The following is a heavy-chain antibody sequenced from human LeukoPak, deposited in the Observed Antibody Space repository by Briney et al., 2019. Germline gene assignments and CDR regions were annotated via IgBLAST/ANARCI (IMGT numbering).Heavy chain of an antibody. J-gene: IGHJ4*02. D-gene: IGHD3-22*01. V-gene: IGHV3-30*14. CDR1: GFTFSSYA. CDR3: TRDPGDLYYYDSSGYYSYYFDY. Sequence: GRSLRLSCAAFGFTFSSYAINLVRQAPGNRLKWLAGLADVVINKDYAESVKCRFTISSYYSKQTLYPPMNSLRSEHTAVYCCTRDPGDLYYYDSSGYYSYYFDYWGQGTLVTVSS. CDR2: LADVVINK.